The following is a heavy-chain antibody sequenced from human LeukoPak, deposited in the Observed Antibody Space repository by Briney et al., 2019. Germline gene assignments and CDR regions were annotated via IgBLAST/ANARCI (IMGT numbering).Heavy chain of an antibody. D-gene: IGHD3-9*01. CDR1: GFTVSSNY. CDR2: ISSSNSSI. Sequence: GGSLRLSCAASGFTVSSNYMSWVRQAPGKGLEWVSYISSSNSSIYYADSVKGRFTISRDNAKNSLYLQMNSLRDEDTAVYYCARSTYYDILTVDYWGQGTLVTVSS. V-gene: IGHV3-48*02. CDR3: ARSTYYDILTVDY. J-gene: IGHJ4*02.